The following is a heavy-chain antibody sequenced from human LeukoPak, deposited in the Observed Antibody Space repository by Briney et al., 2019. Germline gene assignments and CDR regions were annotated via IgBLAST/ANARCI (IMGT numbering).Heavy chain of an antibody. CDR1: GGSISSSSYY. CDR3: ARVGWQLASPFDY. D-gene: IGHD6-6*01. J-gene: IGHJ4*02. CDR2: IYTSGST. V-gene: IGHV4-61*02. Sequence: SQTLSLTCTVSGGSISSSSYYWSWIRQPAGKGLEWIGRIYTSGSTNYNPSLKSRVTISVDTSKNQFSLKLSSVTAADTAVYYCARVGWQLASPFDYWGQGTLVTVSS.